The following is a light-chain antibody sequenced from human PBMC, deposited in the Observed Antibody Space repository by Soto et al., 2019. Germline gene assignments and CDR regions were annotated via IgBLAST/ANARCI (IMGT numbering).Light chain of an antibody. Sequence: QSALTQPASVSGSPGQPITISCTGTSSDVGANYDVSWYQHHPGKAPKLLIYEVSNRPSGVSSRFSGSKSGNTASLTISGLQAEDEADYYCSSYINSITFVVFGGGTKLTVL. V-gene: IGLV2-14*01. J-gene: IGLJ2*01. CDR2: EVS. CDR3: SSYINSITFVV. CDR1: SSDVGANYD.